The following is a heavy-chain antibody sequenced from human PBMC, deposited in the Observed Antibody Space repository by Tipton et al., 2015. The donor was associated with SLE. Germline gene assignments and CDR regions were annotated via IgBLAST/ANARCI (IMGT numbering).Heavy chain of an antibody. CDR2: IYTSGTT. CDR3: ARHYSAMRGVVIGDAFDI. Sequence: TLSLTCTVSGGSISSGSYYWSWIRQPAGKGLEWIGHIYTSGTTYYNPSLKSRVTISVDTSKNQFSLKLSSVTAADTAVYYCARHYSAMRGVVIGDAFDIWGQGTMATVSS. CDR1: GGSISSGSYY. D-gene: IGHD3-22*01. V-gene: IGHV4-61*09. J-gene: IGHJ3*02.